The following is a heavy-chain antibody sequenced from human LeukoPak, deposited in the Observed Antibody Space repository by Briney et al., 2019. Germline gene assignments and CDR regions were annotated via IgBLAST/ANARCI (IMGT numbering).Heavy chain of an antibody. CDR1: GGSISSSSYF. J-gene: IGHJ4*02. CDR3: ARRETLSAGGAHYYGDY. CDR2: THYTGSA. Sequence: PSETLSLTCTVPGGSISSSSYFWGWIRQPPGKGLEWIGSTHYTGSANYNPSLKSRVTISVDTSKNQFSLRLSSVPAADTAIYYCARRETLSAGGAHYYGDYWGQGTLVTVSS. V-gene: IGHV4-39*01. D-gene: IGHD4/OR15-4a*01.